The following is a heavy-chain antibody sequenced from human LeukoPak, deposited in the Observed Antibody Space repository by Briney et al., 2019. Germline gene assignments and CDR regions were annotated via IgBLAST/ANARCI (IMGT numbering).Heavy chain of an antibody. D-gene: IGHD3-22*01. J-gene: IGHJ3*02. V-gene: IGHV3-20*04. Sequence: RPGGSLRLSCAASGFTFDDYGMSWVRQAPGKGLEWVSGINWNGGSTGYADSVKGRFSISRDNAKNSLYLQMNSLRAEDTALYYCARGPYYYDSSDDAFDIWGQGTMVTVSS. CDR1: GFTFDDYG. CDR2: INWNGGST. CDR3: ARGPYYYDSSDDAFDI.